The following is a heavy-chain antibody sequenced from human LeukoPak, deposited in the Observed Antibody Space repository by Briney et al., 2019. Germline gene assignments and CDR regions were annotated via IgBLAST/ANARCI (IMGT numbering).Heavy chain of an antibody. CDR2: ISSSSTI. J-gene: IGHJ4*02. CDR1: GFTFSSYS. Sequence: GGSLRLSCAASGFTFSSYSMNWVRQAPGKGLEWVSYISSSSTIYYADSVKGRFTISRDNAKNSLYLQMNSLRAEDTASYYCARTGYYGSGSYSDYWGQGTLVTVSS. V-gene: IGHV3-48*04. D-gene: IGHD3-10*01. CDR3: ARTGYYGSGSYSDY.